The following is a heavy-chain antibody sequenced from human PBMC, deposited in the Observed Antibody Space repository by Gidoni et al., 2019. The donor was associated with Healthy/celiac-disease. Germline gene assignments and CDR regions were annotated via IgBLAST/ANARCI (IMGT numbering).Heavy chain of an antibody. V-gene: IGHV4-34*01. CDR2: INHSGST. J-gene: IGHJ4*02. Sequence: QVQLQQWGAGLLKPSETLSLTCAVYGGSFSGYYWSWIRQPPGKGLEWIGEINHSGSTNYNPSLKSRVTISVDTSKNQFSLKLSSVTAADTAVYYCARSGYSYGWDYWGQGTLVTVSS. CDR3: ARSGYSYGWDY. CDR1: GGSFSGYY. D-gene: IGHD5-18*01.